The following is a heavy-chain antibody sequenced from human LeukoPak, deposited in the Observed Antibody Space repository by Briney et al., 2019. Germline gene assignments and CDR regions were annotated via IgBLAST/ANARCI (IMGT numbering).Heavy chain of an antibody. CDR1: GFTFDDYA. CDR2: ISGDGGST. Sequence: GGSLRLSRAASGFTFDDYAMHWVRQAPGKGLEWVSLISGDGGSTYYADSVKGRFTISRDNSKNSLYLQMNSLRTEDTALYYCAKDSNYYDSSGYIDAFDIWGQGTMVTVSS. V-gene: IGHV3-43*02. CDR3: AKDSNYYDSSGYIDAFDI. J-gene: IGHJ3*02. D-gene: IGHD3-22*01.